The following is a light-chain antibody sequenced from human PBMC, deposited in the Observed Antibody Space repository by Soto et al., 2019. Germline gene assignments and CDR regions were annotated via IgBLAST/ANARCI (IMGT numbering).Light chain of an antibody. V-gene: IGKV3-11*01. Sequence: EIVLTQSPGTLSSFPGDRVTLSCRASQYINTRLAWYQHRPGQAPRLLIYHTSIRAAGIPARFSASGTGTDFTLTISDVQPEDFEVYYCHQRQSWPRTFGQGTKVDIK. CDR2: HTS. J-gene: IGKJ1*01. CDR3: HQRQSWPRT. CDR1: QYINTR.